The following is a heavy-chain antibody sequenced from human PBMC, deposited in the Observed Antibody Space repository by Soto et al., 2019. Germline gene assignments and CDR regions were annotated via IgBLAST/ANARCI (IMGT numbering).Heavy chain of an antibody. CDR2: IIPVFGTT. J-gene: IGHJ4*02. V-gene: IGHV1-69*01. Sequence: QVHVVQSGAEVKKPGSSVKVTCKAFGGTFNSFGINWVRQAPGQGLEWMGGIIPVFGTTKYAHKFRDRVALVADGSTSTSYMELSSLTSDDTAVYYCAIEVWGRGGYYLDSWGQGTLVTVSS. D-gene: IGHD7-27*01. CDR3: AIEVWGRGGYYLDS. CDR1: GGTFNSFG.